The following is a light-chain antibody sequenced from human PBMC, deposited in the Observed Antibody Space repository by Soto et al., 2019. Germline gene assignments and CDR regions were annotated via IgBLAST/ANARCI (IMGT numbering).Light chain of an antibody. Sequence: DIHMTQSPSTVSASVGDRVTITCRASQPVDPWLAWHQQKPGKAPRVLIYKTSDLENGVPSRFSGSRSGTDYTLTISGVQADDFATYYCQQYYSRETFGQGTRVEV. CDR2: KTS. J-gene: IGKJ1*01. CDR1: QPVDPW. CDR3: QQYYSRET. V-gene: IGKV1-5*03.